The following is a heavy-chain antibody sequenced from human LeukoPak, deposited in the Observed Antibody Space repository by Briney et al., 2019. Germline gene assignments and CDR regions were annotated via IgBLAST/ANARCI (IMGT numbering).Heavy chain of an antibody. CDR2: IIPIFGTA. D-gene: IGHD3-22*01. CDR3: ARDNYDASAGAFDI. J-gene: IGHJ3*02. Sequence: GASVKVSCKASGGTFSSYAISWVRQAPGQGLEWMGGIIPIFGTANYAQKFQGRVTITADESTSTAYMELSSLRSEDTAVYYCARDNYDASAGAFDIWGQGTMITVSS. V-gene: IGHV1-69*13. CDR1: GGTFSSYA.